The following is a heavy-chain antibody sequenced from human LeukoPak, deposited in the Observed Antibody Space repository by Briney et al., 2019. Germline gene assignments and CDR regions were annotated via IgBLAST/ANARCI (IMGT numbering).Heavy chain of an antibody. CDR3: AGYYDILTGPDY. V-gene: IGHV3-30-3*01. CDR2: ISYDGSNK. CDR1: GFTFSSYA. D-gene: IGHD3-9*01. Sequence: PGRSLRLSCAASGFTFSSYAMHWVRQAPGKGLEWVAVISYDGSNKYYADSVKGRFTISRDNSKNTLYLQMNSLRAEDTAVYYCAGYYDILTGPDYWGQGTLVTVSS. J-gene: IGHJ4*02.